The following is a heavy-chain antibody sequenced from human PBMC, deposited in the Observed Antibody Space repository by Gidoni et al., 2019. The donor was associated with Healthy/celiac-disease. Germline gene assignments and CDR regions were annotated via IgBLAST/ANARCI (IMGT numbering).Heavy chain of an antibody. CDR1: GGSFSGYY. D-gene: IGHD5-12*01. CDR2: INHSGST. J-gene: IGHJ4*02. CDR3: ARAEMATNLDY. V-gene: IGHV4-34*01. Sequence: QVQLQQWGAGLLKPSETLSLTCAVYGGSFSGYYWSWIRQPPGKGLEWIGEINHSGSTNYNPSLKSRVTISVDTSKNQFSLKLSSVTAADTAVYYCARAEMATNLDYWGQGTLVTVSS.